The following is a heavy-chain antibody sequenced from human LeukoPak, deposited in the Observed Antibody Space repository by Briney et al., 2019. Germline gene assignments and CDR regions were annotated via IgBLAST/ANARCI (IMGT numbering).Heavy chain of an antibody. V-gene: IGHV3-33*01. CDR1: GFLLWGYG. D-gene: IGHD3-10*01. CDR3: ARGIYGSGTTLLDY. J-gene: IGHJ4*02. CDR2: IWFDGSNE. Sequence: GGSLRLSCRASGFLLWGYGMHWVRQAPDKGLEWGAVIWFDGSNEYYADSVKGRFTISRDNSKNTLYLQMNSLRAEDTGVYYCARGIYGSGTTLLDYWGQGTLVTVSS.